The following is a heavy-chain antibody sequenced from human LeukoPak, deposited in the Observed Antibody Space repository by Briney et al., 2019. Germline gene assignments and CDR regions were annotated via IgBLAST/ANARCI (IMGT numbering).Heavy chain of an antibody. D-gene: IGHD2-2*01. CDR1: GYSISTGYY. Sequence: SETLSLTCTVSGYSISTGYYWDWIRQPPGKGLEWIGTFYHGGSTNYNPSLKSRVTISVDTSKNQFSLKLSSVTAADTAVYYCARLRCSSTSCYAKRRTQNWFDPWGQGTLVTVSS. V-gene: IGHV4-38-2*02. CDR2: FYHGGST. CDR3: ARLRCSSTSCYAKRRTQNWFDP. J-gene: IGHJ5*02.